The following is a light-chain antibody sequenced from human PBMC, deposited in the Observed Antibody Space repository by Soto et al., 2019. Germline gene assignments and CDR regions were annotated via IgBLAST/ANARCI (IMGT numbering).Light chain of an antibody. CDR2: EVS. V-gene: IGLV2-8*01. Sequence: QSVLTQPPSASGSPGQSVNISCTGTSSDVGGYNYVSWYQQHPGKAPKLMIYEVSKRPSGVPDRFSGSKSGNKASLTVSGLQADDEADYYCSSYGGSNNLVFGGGTKLTVL. CDR1: SSDVGGYNY. CDR3: SSYGGSNNLV. J-gene: IGLJ2*01.